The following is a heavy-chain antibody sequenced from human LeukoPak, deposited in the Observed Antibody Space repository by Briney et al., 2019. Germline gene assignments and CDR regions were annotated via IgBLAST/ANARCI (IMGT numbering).Heavy chain of an antibody. CDR1: GYTFTGYY. CDR3: AREDTAMVRHRGAFDI. D-gene: IGHD5-18*01. Sequence: ASVKVSCKASGYTFTGYYMHWVRQAPGQGLEWMGWINPNSGGTNYAQKFQGRVTMTRDTSISTAYMELSRLRSDDTAVYCCAREDTAMVRHRGAFDIWGQGTMVTVSS. J-gene: IGHJ3*02. CDR2: INPNSGGT. V-gene: IGHV1-2*02.